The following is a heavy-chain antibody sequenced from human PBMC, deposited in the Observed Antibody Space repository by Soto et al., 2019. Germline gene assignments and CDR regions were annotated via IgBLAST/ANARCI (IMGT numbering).Heavy chain of an antibody. D-gene: IGHD6-19*01. J-gene: IGHJ4*02. Sequence: QMQLVQSGPEVKKPGTSVKVSCKASGFTITSSAVQWVRQARGQRLEWIGWIVVGSGNTNYAQKFQERVTITRDMCTSTAYMELSSLRSEDTAVYYCTTSARQWLVQFDYWGQGTLVTVSS. V-gene: IGHV1-58*01. CDR3: TTSARQWLVQFDY. CDR1: GFTITSSA. CDR2: IVVGSGNT.